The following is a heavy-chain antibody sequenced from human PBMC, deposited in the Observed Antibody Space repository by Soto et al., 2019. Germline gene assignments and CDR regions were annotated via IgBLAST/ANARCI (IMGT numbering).Heavy chain of an antibody. Sequence: EVQLVESGGGLVKPGGSLRLSCAASGFTFSSYSMNWVRQAPGKGLEWVSSISSGSDYIFYADSVKGRFTISRDNAKNSLFLQMNSLTAGDTAGYYCARSPVGAAFNVWGQGTVVSVSS. CDR3: ARSPVGAAFNV. V-gene: IGHV3-21*01. CDR1: GFTFSSYS. D-gene: IGHD3-10*01. J-gene: IGHJ3*01. CDR2: ISSGSDYI.